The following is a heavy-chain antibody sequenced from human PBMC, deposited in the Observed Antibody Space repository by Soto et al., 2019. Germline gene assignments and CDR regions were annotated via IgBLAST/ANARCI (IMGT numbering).Heavy chain of an antibody. CDR3: ARGDEMTAVTIFEY. Sequence: GASVKVSCKASGGAFGRYSVCWVRQAPGQGLEWIGGVIPVFNTSNYSLKFQGRVAIFADLSTSTVFMELRSLRSEDTALYYCARGDEMTAVTIFEYWGQGTLVTVSS. CDR1: GGAFGRYS. V-gene: IGHV1-69*13. D-gene: IGHD4-17*01. CDR2: VIPVFNTS. J-gene: IGHJ4*02.